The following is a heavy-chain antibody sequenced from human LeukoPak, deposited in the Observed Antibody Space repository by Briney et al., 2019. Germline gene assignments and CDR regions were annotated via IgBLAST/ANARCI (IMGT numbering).Heavy chain of an antibody. J-gene: IGHJ4*02. CDR2: INQDGSEK. CDR1: GFTFSNSW. Sequence: GGSLRLSCGASGFTFSNSWMTWVRQAPGKGPEWVANINQDGSEKYHVDPVEGRFTISRDNAKNSLYLQMNSLRAEDTAVYYCARVGSCSGGSCQYYFDYWGQGTLVTVSS. D-gene: IGHD2-15*01. CDR3: ARVGSCSGGSCQYYFDY. V-gene: IGHV3-7*05.